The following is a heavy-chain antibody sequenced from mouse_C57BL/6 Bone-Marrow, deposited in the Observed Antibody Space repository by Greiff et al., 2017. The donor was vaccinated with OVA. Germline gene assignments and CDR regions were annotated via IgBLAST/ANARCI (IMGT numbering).Heavy chain of an antibody. V-gene: IGHV1-53*01. D-gene: IGHD2-10*02. Sequence: VKLQQPGTELVKPGASVKLSCKASGYTFTSYWMHWVKQRPGQGLEWIGNINPSNGGTNYNEKFKSKATLTVDKSSSTAYMQLSSLTSEDSAVYYCARGYGNYEDYFDYWGQCTTLTVSS. CDR2: INPSNGGT. J-gene: IGHJ2*01. CDR1: GYTFTSYW. CDR3: ARGYGNYEDYFDY.